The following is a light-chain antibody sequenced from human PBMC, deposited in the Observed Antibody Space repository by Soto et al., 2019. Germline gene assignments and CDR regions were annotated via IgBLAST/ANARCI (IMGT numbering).Light chain of an antibody. J-gene: IGLJ2*01. CDR1: SSDVGGYDS. V-gene: IGLV2-8*01. Sequence: QSALTQPPSASGSPGQSVTISRTGTSSDVGGYDSVSWYQQHPGKAPKLLIYEVTKRPSGVPDRFSGSKSGNTASLTVSGLQAEDEADYYCTSYAGSNAVVFGGGTKLTVL. CDR3: TSYAGSNAVV. CDR2: EVT.